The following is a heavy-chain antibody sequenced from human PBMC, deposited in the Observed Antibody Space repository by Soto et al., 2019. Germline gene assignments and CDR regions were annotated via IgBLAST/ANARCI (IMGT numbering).Heavy chain of an antibody. D-gene: IGHD3-3*01. V-gene: IGHV3-30*18. CDR3: AKVTIFGVVIPNYFDY. Sequence: PGVSLRLSCTASGFIFRSYGMHWVRQAPGKGLEWVAFISNDGGNEYYVGSVKGRFTISRDNSKNTLYLQMNSLRAEDTAVYYCAKVTIFGVVIPNYFDYWGQGTLVTVSS. CDR2: ISNDGGNE. J-gene: IGHJ4*02. CDR1: GFIFRSYG.